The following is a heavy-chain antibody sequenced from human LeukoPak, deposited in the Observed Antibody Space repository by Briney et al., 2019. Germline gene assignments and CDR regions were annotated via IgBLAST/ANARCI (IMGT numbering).Heavy chain of an antibody. CDR1: GGSISSYY. CDR2: IYYGGST. J-gene: IGHJ4*02. CDR3: ARDPRIVGVVSTN. Sequence: SETLSLTCTVSGGSISSYYWSWIRQPPGKGLEWIGSIYYGGSTYYNPSLESRVTISVDTSKNQFSLKLSSVTAADTAVYYCARDPRIVGVVSTNWGQGTLVTVSS. D-gene: IGHD1-26*01. V-gene: IGHV4-59*12.